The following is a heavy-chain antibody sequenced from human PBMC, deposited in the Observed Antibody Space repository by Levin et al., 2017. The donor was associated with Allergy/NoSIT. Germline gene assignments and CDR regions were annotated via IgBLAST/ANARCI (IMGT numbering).Heavy chain of an antibody. J-gene: IGHJ4*02. Sequence: GSLRLSCAASGFNFGYTWMSWVRQAPGKGLEWVASIKLDGSERYYVESVKGRFTISRDNAKNSLYLQMDNLRVEDTAVYYCARLRPVNFFDYWGQGVLVSVSP. CDR2: IKLDGSER. D-gene: IGHD3-9*01. CDR3: ARLRPVNFFDY. V-gene: IGHV3-7*01. CDR1: GFNFGYTW.